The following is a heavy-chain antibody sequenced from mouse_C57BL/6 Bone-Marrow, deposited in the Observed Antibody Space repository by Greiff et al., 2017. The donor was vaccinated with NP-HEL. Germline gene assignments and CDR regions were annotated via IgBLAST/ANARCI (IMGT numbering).Heavy chain of an antibody. Sequence: VQLQQSGPELVKPGASVKMSCKASGYTFTDYNMHWVKQSHGKSLEWIGYINPNNGGTSYNQKFKGKATLTVNKSSSTAYMELRSLTSEDSAVYYWARNHYYGSSLFAYWGQGTLVTVSA. CDR3: ARNHYYGSSLFAY. CDR1: GYTFTDYN. D-gene: IGHD1-1*01. CDR2: INPNNGGT. V-gene: IGHV1-22*01. J-gene: IGHJ3*01.